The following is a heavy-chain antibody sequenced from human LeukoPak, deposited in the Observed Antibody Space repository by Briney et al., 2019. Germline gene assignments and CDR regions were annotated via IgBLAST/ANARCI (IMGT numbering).Heavy chain of an antibody. D-gene: IGHD7-27*01. CDR2: ISGSGGST. CDR3: AKPGATGEGYYYYYMDV. Sequence: GGSLRLSCAASGFTFSSYAVSWVRQAPGKGLEWVSAISGSGGSTYYADSVKGRFTISRDNSKNTLYLQMNSLRAEDTAVYYCAKPGATGEGYYYYYMDVWGKGTTVTVSS. V-gene: IGHV3-23*01. CDR1: GFTFSSYA. J-gene: IGHJ6*03.